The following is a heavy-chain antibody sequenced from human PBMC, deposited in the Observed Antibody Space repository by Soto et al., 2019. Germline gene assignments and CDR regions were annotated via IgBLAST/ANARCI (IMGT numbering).Heavy chain of an antibody. CDR3: ARGYDYYYGVDV. J-gene: IGHJ6*02. CDR1: GYTFTNYD. Sequence: ASVKVSCKASGYTFTNYDINWVRQATGQGLEYMGWMNPNTGNTGYAQKFQGRVTMTRDTSTSTAYMELSSLRSEDTAVYFCARGYDYYYGVDVWGQGTTVTGSS. CDR2: MNPNTGNT. V-gene: IGHV1-8*01.